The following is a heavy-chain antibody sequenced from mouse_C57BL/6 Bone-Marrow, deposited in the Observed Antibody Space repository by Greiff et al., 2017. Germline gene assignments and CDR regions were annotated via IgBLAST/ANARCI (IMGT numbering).Heavy chain of an antibody. V-gene: IGHV14-2*01. CDR3: ARGGWLLRGYFDV. Sequence: VQLKESGAELVKPGASVKLSCTASGFNIKDYYMHWVKQRTEQGLEWIGRIDPEDGETKYAPKFQGKATLTADTSSNTAYLQLSSLTSEDTAVYYGARGGWLLRGYFDVWGTGTMVTVSS. J-gene: IGHJ1*03. CDR1: GFNIKDYY. D-gene: IGHD2-3*01. CDR2: IDPEDGET.